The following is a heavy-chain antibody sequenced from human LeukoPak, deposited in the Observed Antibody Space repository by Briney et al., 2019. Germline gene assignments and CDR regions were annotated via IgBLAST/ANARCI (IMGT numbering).Heavy chain of an antibody. D-gene: IGHD3-22*01. Sequence: PGGSLRLSCAASGFSFSSYGMHWFRQAPGKGLEWVSFIWYDGSSKYYADSVKGRFTISRDNSKSTLYLHMTSLRVEDTAVYYCAKGTNDPSAYHIDYWGQGTLLTVSS. CDR3: AKGTNDPSAYHIDY. CDR1: GFSFSSYG. V-gene: IGHV3-30*02. J-gene: IGHJ4*02. CDR2: IWYDGSSK.